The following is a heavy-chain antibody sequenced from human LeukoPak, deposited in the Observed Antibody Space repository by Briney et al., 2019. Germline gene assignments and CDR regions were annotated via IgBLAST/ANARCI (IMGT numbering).Heavy chain of an antibody. D-gene: IGHD3-3*01. CDR2: IIPIFGTA. CDR3: ARGGWDFWSGYLYDY. Sequence: SSVKVSCKASGGTFISYAISWVRQAPGQGLEWMGGIIPIFGTANYAQKFQGRVTSTADESTSTAYMDLSSLRSEDTAVYFCARGGWDFWSGYLYDYWGQGTLVTVSS. J-gene: IGHJ4*02. CDR1: GGTFISYA. V-gene: IGHV1-69*01.